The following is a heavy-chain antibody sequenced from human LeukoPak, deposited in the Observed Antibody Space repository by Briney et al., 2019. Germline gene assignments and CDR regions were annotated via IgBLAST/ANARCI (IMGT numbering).Heavy chain of an antibody. CDR2: IKQDGSTI. CDR3: ARIGYSSSSFDF. J-gene: IGHJ2*01. Sequence: PGGPLRLSCVASGFTFSNYWMSWVRQAPGKGLEWVANIKQDGSTIYYVGSVKGRFTISRDNAKNSVYLQMNSLRAEDTAVYYCARIGYSSSSFDFWGRGTLVTVSS. V-gene: IGHV3-7*01. D-gene: IGHD6-6*01. CDR1: GFTFSNYW.